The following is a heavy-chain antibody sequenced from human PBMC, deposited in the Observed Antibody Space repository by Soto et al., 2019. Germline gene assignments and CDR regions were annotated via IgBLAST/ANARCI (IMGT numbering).Heavy chain of an antibody. Sequence: SGPTLVNPTQTLTLTCTFSGFSLSTNGMCVSWIRQPPGKALEWLALVDWDDDKFYSISLRTRLIISRDTSKNQVVLTMTDMDPVDTATYYCARTPLTTGWSVDYWGQGTLVTVSS. J-gene: IGHJ4*02. V-gene: IGHV2-70*01. CDR1: GFSLSTNGMC. CDR2: VDWDDDK. D-gene: IGHD6-19*01. CDR3: ARTPLTTGWSVDY.